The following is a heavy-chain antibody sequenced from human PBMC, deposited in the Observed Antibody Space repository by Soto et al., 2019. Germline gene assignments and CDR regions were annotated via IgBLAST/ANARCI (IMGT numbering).Heavy chain of an antibody. CDR1: GFTFSSYG. V-gene: IGHV3-33*01. CDR3: ARDQAVRGELPGNAFDI. Sequence: QVQLVESGGGVVQPGRSLRLSCAASGFTFSSYGMHWVRQAPGKGLEWVAVIWYDGSNKYYADSVKGRFTISRDNSKNTLYLQMNSLRAEDTAVYYCARDQAVRGELPGNAFDIWGQGTMVTVSS. J-gene: IGHJ3*02. CDR2: IWYDGSNK. D-gene: IGHD3-10*01.